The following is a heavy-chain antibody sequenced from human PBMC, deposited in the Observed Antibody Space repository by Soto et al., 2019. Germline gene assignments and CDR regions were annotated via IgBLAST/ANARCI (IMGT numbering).Heavy chain of an antibody. CDR2: VSIGGST. Sequence: DVQLLESGGGLVQPEGSLRLSCAASGFTFSSYAMGWVRQGPGKGLEWVAVVSIGGSTHYADSLRGRFTISRDNSKNTLSLQMNSLTAEDTAVYFCAKRRGAGGHFDYWGQGALVTVPS. J-gene: IGHJ4*02. CDR3: AKRRGAGGHFDY. D-gene: IGHD2-15*01. V-gene: IGHV3-23*01. CDR1: GFTFSSYA.